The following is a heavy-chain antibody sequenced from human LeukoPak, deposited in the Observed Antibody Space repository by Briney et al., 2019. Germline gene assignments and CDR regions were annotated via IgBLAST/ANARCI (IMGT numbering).Heavy chain of an antibody. CDR1: GGSISSYY. V-gene: IGHV4-39*07. J-gene: IGHJ4*02. CDR2: IYYSGST. CDR3: ARLRGSYGAYFDY. D-gene: IGHD1-26*01. Sequence: SETLSLTCTVSGGSISSYYWSWIRQPPGKGLEWIGSIYYSGSTYYNPSLKSRVTISVDTSKNQFSLKLSSVTAADTAVYYCARLRGSYGAYFDYWGQGTLVTVSS.